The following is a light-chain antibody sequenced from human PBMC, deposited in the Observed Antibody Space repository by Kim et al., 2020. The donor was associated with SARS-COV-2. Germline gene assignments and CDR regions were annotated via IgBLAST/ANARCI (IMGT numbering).Light chain of an antibody. V-gene: IGLV3-10*01. CDR2: EDS. CDR3: YSTDSSGNHRV. Sequence: SQGQTARITCSGEALPKKYAYWYQQKSGQAPVLVIYEDSKRPSGIPERFSGSSSGTMATLTISGAQVEDEADYYCYSTDSSGNHRVFGGGTQLTVL. J-gene: IGLJ3*02. CDR1: ALPKKY.